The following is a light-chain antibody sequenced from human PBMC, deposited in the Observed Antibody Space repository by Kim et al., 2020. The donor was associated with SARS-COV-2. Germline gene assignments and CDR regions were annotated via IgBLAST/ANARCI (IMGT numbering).Light chain of an antibody. J-gene: IGKJ1*01. CDR1: QSINIW. CDR2: DAS. Sequence: ETVTITCRASQSINIWLAWYQQKPEKAPNLLIYDASNLETGVPSRFSGSGSGTQFTLTISSLQPDDFATYYCQEYKSDSWTFGQGTKVDIK. CDR3: QEYKSDSWT. V-gene: IGKV1-5*01.